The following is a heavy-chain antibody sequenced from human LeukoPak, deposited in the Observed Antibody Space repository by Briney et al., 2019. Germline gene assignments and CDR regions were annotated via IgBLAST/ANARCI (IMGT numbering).Heavy chain of an antibody. D-gene: IGHD1-1*01. Sequence: GGSLRLSCAASGFTFSSYAMHWVRQAPGKGLEWGAVISYDGSNKYYADSVKGRFTISRDNSKNTLYLQMNSLRAEDTAVYYCARDGQLLDYWGQGTLVTVSS. CDR3: ARDGQLLDY. J-gene: IGHJ4*02. V-gene: IGHV3-30-3*01. CDR2: ISYDGSNK. CDR1: GFTFSSYA.